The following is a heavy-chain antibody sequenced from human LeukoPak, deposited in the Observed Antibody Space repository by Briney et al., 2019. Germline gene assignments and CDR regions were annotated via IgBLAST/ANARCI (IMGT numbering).Heavy chain of an antibody. CDR3: ARHKGHDAFDI. CDR2: IYYSGST. CDR1: GGSISSYY. Sequence: SETLSLTCTVSGGSISSYYWSWIRQPPGKGLEWIGYIYYSGSTNYNPSLKSRVTISVDTSKNQFSLKLSSVTAADTAVYYCARHKGHDAFDIRGQGTMVTVSS. J-gene: IGHJ3*02. V-gene: IGHV4-59*08.